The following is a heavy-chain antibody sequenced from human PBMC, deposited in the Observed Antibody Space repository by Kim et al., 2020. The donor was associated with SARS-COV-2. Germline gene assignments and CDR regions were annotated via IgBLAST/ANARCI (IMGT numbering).Heavy chain of an antibody. V-gene: IGHV3-30*04. J-gene: IGHJ2*01. D-gene: IGHD2-15*01. CDR1: GFTFSDYA. Sequence: GGSLRLSCAASGFTFSDYALHWVRQAPGKGLEWVAGISYDGTNKNYADSVKGRFTISRDNSKAKIYLYMHSLRIEDTALYMCARDLDWWLASYF. CDR2: ISYDGTNK. CDR3: ARDLDWWLASYF.